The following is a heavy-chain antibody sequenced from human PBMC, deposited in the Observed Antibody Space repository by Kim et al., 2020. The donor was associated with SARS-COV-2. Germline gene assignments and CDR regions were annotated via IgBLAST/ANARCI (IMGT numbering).Heavy chain of an antibody. D-gene: IGHD6-6*01. CDR2: IYYSGST. Sequence: SETLSLTCTVSGGSISSYYWSWIRQPPGKGLEWIGYIYYSGSTNYNPSLKSRVTISVDTSKNQFSLKLSSVTAADTAVYYCARGTAARYPHYFDYWGQGTLVTVSS. CDR1: GGSISSYY. J-gene: IGHJ4*02. CDR3: ARGTAARYPHYFDY. V-gene: IGHV4-59*13.